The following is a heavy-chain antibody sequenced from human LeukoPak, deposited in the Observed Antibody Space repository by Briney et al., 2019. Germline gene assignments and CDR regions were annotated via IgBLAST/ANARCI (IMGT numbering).Heavy chain of an antibody. CDR2: IYYSGST. CDR3: ARTVVNYFDY. V-gene: IGHV4-39*01. Sequence: SETLSLTCTVSGGSISSNSYYWGWIRHPPGKGLEWLGSIYYSGSTYYNTSLKSRVTMSVDTSKNQFSLKLSFVTAADTAVYYCARTVVNYFDYWGQGTLVTVSS. CDR1: GGSISSNSYY. J-gene: IGHJ4*02.